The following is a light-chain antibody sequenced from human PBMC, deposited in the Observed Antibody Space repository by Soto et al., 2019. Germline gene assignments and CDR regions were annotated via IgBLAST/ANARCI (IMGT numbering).Light chain of an antibody. CDR2: DAS. CDR3: QEHDSYSST. CDR1: QSISNY. Sequence: DIQMTQSPSTLSASVGDRVTITCRASQSISNYLAWYQQKPGKAPKVLIYDASSFESGVPLRFSGSGSGTEFTLTISSLQPDDFATYYCQEHDSYSSTFGQGTKLQIK. J-gene: IGKJ2*01. V-gene: IGKV1-5*01.